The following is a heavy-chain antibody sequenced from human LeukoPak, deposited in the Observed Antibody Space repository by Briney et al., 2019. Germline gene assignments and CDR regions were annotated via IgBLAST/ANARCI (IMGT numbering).Heavy chain of an antibody. J-gene: IGHJ4*02. CDR3: ARMASNYYDSSGYPEVFDY. Sequence: SETLSLTCTVSGGSMSSYYWSWIRQPPGKGLEWIGYIYYSGSTNYNASLKSRVTISVDTSKNQFSLKLSSVTAADTAVYYCARMASNYYDSSGYPEVFDYWGQGTLVTVSS. V-gene: IGHV4-59*01. D-gene: IGHD3-22*01. CDR1: GGSMSSYY. CDR2: IYYSGST.